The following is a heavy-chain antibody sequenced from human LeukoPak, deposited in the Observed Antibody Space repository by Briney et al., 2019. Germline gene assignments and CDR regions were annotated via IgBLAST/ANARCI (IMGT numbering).Heavy chain of an antibody. Sequence: GRSLRLSCAASGFTFDNYAMHWVRQAPGKGLEWVSGISWNSGSIGYADSVKGRFTISRDNAKNSLYLQMNSLRAEDTALYYCAKGGVYVVPGFYGGNYFDYWGQGTLVTVSS. CDR3: AKGGVYVVPGFYGGNYFDY. D-gene: IGHD2-2*01. CDR1: GFTFDNYA. J-gene: IGHJ4*02. V-gene: IGHV3-9*01. CDR2: ISWNSGSI.